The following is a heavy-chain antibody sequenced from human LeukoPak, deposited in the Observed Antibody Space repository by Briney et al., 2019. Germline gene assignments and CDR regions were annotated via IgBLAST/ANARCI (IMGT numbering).Heavy chain of an antibody. J-gene: IGHJ5*02. CDR2: INHSGST. CDR1: GGSFSGYY. V-gene: IGHV4-34*01. CDR3: ARGLGYSYGPGVMRVWFDP. Sequence: PSETLSLTCAVYGGSFSGYYWSWIRQPPGKGLEWIGEINHSGSTNYNPSLKSRVTISVDTSKNQFSLKLSSVTAADTAVYYCARGLGYSYGPGVMRVWFDPWGQGTLVTVSS. D-gene: IGHD5-18*01.